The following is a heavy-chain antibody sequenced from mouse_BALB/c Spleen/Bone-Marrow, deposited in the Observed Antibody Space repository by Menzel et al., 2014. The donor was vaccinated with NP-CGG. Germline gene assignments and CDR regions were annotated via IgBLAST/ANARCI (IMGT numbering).Heavy chain of an antibody. CDR2: INPYNDGT. CDR1: GYTFTSYV. J-gene: IGHJ1*01. D-gene: IGHD2-3*01. V-gene: IGHV1-14*01. CDR3: ARTPIYDGYYWFFDV. Sequence: VQLQQSGPELVKPGASVKMPCKASGYTFTSYVMHWVKQKPGQGLEWIGYINPYNDGTKYNEKFKDKAALTSDKSSSTAYMELISPTSEDSAVYYCARTPIYDGYYWFFDVWGAGTTVTVSS.